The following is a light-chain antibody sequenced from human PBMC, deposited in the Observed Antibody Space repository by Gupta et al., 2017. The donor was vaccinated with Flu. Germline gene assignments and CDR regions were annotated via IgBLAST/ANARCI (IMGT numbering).Light chain of an antibody. J-gene: IGKJ2*01. CDR1: QSISSY. CDR3: QQRDSTTST. V-gene: IGKV1-39*01. Sequence: PSSLSASVGDRVTITCRASQSISSYLNWYQQKPGKAPKLLIYAASRLQSGVPSRFSGSGSGTDFTLTISRRQPEDFATYYCQQRDSTTSTFGQGTKLEIK. CDR2: AAS.